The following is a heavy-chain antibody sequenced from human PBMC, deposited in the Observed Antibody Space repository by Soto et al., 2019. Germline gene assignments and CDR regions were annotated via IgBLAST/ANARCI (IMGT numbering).Heavy chain of an antibody. Sequence: SETLSLTCAVYGGSFSGYYWSWIRQPPGKGLEWIGEINHSGSTNYNPSLKSRVTISVDTSKNQFSLKLSSVTAADTAVYYCARGPLYATYYYYMDVWGKGTTVTVSS. CDR1: GGSFSGYY. CDR3: ARGPLYATYYYYMDV. V-gene: IGHV4-34*01. J-gene: IGHJ6*03. CDR2: INHSGST. D-gene: IGHD4-17*01.